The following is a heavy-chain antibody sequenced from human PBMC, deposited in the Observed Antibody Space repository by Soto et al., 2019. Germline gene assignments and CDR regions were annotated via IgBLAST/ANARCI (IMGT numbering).Heavy chain of an antibody. D-gene: IGHD3-22*01. J-gene: IGHJ4*02. V-gene: IGHV4-59*01. CDR2: IYYSGST. CDR1: GGSISSYY. Sequence: TSETLSLTCTVSGGSISSYYWSWIRQPPGKGLEWIGYIYYSGSTNYNPSLKSRVTISVDTSKNQFSLKLSSVTAADTAVYYCARDNGADYDSSGYYPVDYWGQGTLVTVS. CDR3: ARDNGADYDSSGYYPVDY.